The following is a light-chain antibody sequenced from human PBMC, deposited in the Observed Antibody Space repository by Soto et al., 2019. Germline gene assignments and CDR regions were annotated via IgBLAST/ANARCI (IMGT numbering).Light chain of an antibody. CDR2: AAS. CDR3: QQVNRYPLT. V-gene: IGKV1-9*01. CDR1: QGISSY. Sequence: DILLTQSPSFLSASVGDRVTISCRASQGISSYLAWYQQKPGKAPKLLIYAASTVLSGVPSRFSGSGSGTEFTLTISRLPHEDFATYYWQQVNRYPLTFGGGTKVEIK. J-gene: IGKJ4*01.